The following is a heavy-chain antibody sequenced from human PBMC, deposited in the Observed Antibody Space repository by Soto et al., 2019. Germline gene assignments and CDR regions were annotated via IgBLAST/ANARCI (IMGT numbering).Heavy chain of an antibody. D-gene: IGHD3-9*01. CDR2: IHHSGTT. CDR3: ARDLLVFDTSGFHF. V-gene: IGHV4-30-4*01. Sequence: QVLLQESGPGLVKASQTLSLDCTVSGDPIGSGDFYWTWIRQTPERGLEWIGNIHHSGTTSYNPSLGRRISISMDTSRNVFSLSLTSLAVADTAVYFCARDLLVFDTSGFHFWGRGILVSV. CDR1: GDPIGSGDFY. J-gene: IGHJ4*01.